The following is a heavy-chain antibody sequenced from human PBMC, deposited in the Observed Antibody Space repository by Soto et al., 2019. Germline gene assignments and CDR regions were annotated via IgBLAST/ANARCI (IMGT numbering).Heavy chain of an antibody. CDR3: LGSGTYSY. J-gene: IGHJ4*02. D-gene: IGHD3-10*01. Sequence: GGSLRLSCAASGFTSSLYWMNWVRQAPGKGLQWVANTNPGGSATYFVDSVKGRFTISRDNAKNSVYLQMNSLRAEDTAVYYCLGSGTYSYWVQGTPVTVS. V-gene: IGHV3-7*01. CDR1: GFTSSLYW. CDR2: TNPGGSAT.